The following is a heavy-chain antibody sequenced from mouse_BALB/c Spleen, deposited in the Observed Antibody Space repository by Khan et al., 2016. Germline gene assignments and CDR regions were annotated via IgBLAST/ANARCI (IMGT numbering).Heavy chain of an antibody. CDR1: GYTFTSYW. CDR3: ARIKKIVATYFDY. V-gene: IGHV1S81*02. Sequence: QVQLKESGAELVKAGASVKMSCKASGYTFTSYWMHWVKQRLGQGLEWFAETNPTNGRTYYTEKFKSKATLTVDKYSSTAYNLLSGTTFEYAAVYYCARIKKIVATYFDYWGQGTTLTVSS. CDR2: TNPTNGRT. D-gene: IGHD1-1*01. J-gene: IGHJ2*01.